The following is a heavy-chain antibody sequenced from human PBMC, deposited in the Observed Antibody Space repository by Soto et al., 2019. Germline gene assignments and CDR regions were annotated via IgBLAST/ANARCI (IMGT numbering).Heavy chain of an antibody. V-gene: IGHV4-59*01. J-gene: IGHJ6*02. CDR1: GGSISSYY. Sequence: SETLSLTCTVSGGSISSYYWSWIRQPPGKGLEWIGYIYYSGSTNYNPSLKSRVTISVDTSKNQFSLKLSSVTAADTAVYYCARFTFSGPPLYYYYGMDVWGQGTTVTVSS. D-gene: IGHD3-16*01. CDR3: ARFTFSGPPLYYYYGMDV. CDR2: IYYSGST.